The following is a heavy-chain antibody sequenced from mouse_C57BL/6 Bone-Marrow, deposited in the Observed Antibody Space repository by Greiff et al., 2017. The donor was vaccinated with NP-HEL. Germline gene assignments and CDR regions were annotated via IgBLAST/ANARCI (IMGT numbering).Heavy chain of an antibody. J-gene: IGHJ4*01. CDR3: ARATYYDYDGAMDF. Sequence: VQLQQSGPELVQPGASVKISCKASGYTFTDYYMNWVKQSHGKSLEWIGDLNPNNGGNSYNQKFKGKATLTVDKSSSTAYMELRSLTSEDSAVYYCARATYYDYDGAMDFWGQGTSVTISS. CDR1: GYTFTDYY. D-gene: IGHD2-4*01. V-gene: IGHV1-26*01. CDR2: LNPNNGGN.